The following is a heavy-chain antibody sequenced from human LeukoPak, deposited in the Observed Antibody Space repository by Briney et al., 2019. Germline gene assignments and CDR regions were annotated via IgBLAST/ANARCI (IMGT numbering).Heavy chain of an antibody. J-gene: IGHJ4*02. CDR1: GFTFTSYS. CDR2: ISSSSSYI. CDR3: ARDHYYDSSGYYYVLYYFDY. Sequence: GGSLRLSCAASGFTFTSYSMNWVRQAPGKGLEWVSSISSSSSYIYYADSVKGRFTISRDNAKNSLYLQMNSLRAEDTAVYYCARDHYYDSSGYYYVLYYFDYWGQGALVTVSS. V-gene: IGHV3-21*01. D-gene: IGHD3-22*01.